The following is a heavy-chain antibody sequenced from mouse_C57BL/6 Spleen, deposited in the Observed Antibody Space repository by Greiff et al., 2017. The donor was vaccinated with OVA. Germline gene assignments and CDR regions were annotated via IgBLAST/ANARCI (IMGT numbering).Heavy chain of an antibody. CDR1: GYAFSSSW. J-gene: IGHJ1*03. D-gene: IGHD2-14*01. CDR3: ASEADYRDPYLYFDV. V-gene: IGHV1-82*01. Sequence: QVQLQQSGPELVKPGASVKISCKASGYAFSSSWMNWVKQRPGKGLEWIGRIYPGDGDTNYNGKFKGKATLTADKSSSTAYMQLSSLTSEDSAVYFCASEADYRDPYLYFDVWGTGTTVTVSS. CDR2: IYPGDGDT.